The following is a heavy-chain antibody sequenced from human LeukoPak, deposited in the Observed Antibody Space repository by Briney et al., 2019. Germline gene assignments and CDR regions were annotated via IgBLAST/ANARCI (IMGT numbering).Heavy chain of an antibody. Sequence: TGGSLRLSCAASGFTFSNYWMSWVRQAPGKGLEWVSFISSSSSTVYYADSVKGRFTISRDSAKNSLYLQMNSLRDEDTALYYCVRDRIAATGRRMDVWGQGTTVTVSS. CDR1: GFTFSNYW. CDR2: ISSSSSTV. V-gene: IGHV3-48*02. CDR3: VRDRIAATGRRMDV. D-gene: IGHD6-13*01. J-gene: IGHJ6*02.